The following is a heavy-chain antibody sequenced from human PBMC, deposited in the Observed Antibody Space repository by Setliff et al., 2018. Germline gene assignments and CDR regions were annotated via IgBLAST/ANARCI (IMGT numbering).Heavy chain of an antibody. Sequence: SGGSLRLSCAASGFTFSNYWMSWVRQAPGKGLQWVSAISGSGGSTYYADSVKGRFTISRDNSKNTLYLQMNSLRAEDTAVYYCAKDLMIVVVITLIDYWGQGTLVTVSS. J-gene: IGHJ4*02. CDR1: GFTFSNYW. CDR3: AKDLMIVVVITLIDY. V-gene: IGHV3-23*01. CDR2: ISGSGGST. D-gene: IGHD3-22*01.